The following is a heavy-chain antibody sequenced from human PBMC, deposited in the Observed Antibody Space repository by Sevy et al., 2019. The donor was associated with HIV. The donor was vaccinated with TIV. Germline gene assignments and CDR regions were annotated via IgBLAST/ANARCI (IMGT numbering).Heavy chain of an antibody. V-gene: IGHV3-23*01. CDR2: ISGSGGST. CDR3: AKDRRRSLAAAFDY. J-gene: IGHJ4*02. Sequence: GGSLRLSCAASAFTFSSYAMSWVRQAPGKGLEWVSAISGSGGSTYYADSVKGRFTISRDNSKNTLYLQMNSLRAEDTAVYYCAKDRRRSLAAAFDYWGQGTLVTVSS. CDR1: AFTFSSYA. D-gene: IGHD6-13*01.